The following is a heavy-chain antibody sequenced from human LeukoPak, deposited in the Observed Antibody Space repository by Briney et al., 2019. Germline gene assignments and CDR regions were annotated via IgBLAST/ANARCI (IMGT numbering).Heavy chain of an antibody. CDR2: IWYDGSNK. D-gene: IGHD6-13*01. V-gene: IGHV3-33*06. CDR3: AKSRYSSSPQYFQH. CDR1: GFTFNKYA. Sequence: GGSLRLSCSASGFTFNKYAMHWVRQAPGKGLEWVVVIWYDGSNKYYAESVKGRFTISRDNSKNTLYLQMNSLRAEDTAVYYCAKSRYSSSPQYFQHWGQGTLVTVSP. J-gene: IGHJ1*01.